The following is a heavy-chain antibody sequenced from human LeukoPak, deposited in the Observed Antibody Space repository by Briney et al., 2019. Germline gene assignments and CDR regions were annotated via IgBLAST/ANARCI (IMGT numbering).Heavy chain of an antibody. D-gene: IGHD3-10*02. Sequence: GGSLRLSCAASGFTVSNNYMSWVRQAPGKGLEWVSAIYSGGSTYYTDSVKGRFTFSRDNSKNTLYLQMNSLRAEDTAVYYCAELGITMIGGVWGKGTTVTISS. V-gene: IGHV3-66*01. CDR2: IYSGGST. CDR3: AELGITMIGGV. CDR1: GFTVSNNY. J-gene: IGHJ6*04.